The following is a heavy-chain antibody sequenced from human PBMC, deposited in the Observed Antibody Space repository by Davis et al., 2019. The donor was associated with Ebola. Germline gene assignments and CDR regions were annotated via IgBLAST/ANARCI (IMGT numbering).Heavy chain of an antibody. Sequence: GESLKISCAASGFTFSSYSMNWVRQAPGKGLEWVSSISSRSSYIYYADSVKGRFTISRDNAKNSLYLQMNSLRAGDTAVYYCARDVATVTTWGVWNYWGQGTLVTVSS. J-gene: IGHJ4*02. CDR2: ISSRSSYI. CDR1: GFTFSSYS. V-gene: IGHV3-21*01. CDR3: ARDVATVTTWGVWNY. D-gene: IGHD4-17*01.